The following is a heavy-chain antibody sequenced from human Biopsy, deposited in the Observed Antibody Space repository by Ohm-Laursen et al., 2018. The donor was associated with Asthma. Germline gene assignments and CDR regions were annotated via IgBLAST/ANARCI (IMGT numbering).Heavy chain of an antibody. J-gene: IGHJ6*02. CDR1: GFSFSNFA. V-gene: IGHV3-21*01. Sequence: SLRLSCAASGFSFSNFAIHWVRQAPGKGLEWVASISSGTTYIYYADSVKGRFTISRDNAKNTLYLQMNSLRVEDTAVYYCARDGVVPDAMYYHYYYGLDVWGQGTTVTVSS. CDR2: ISSGTTYI. D-gene: IGHD2-2*01. CDR3: ARDGVVPDAMYYHYYYGLDV.